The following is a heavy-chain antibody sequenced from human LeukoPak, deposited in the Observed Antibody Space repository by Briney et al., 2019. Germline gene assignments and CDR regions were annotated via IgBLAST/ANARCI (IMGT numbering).Heavy chain of an antibody. D-gene: IGHD2-15*01. Sequence: GGSLRLSCAASGFTFSSYAMSWVRQAPGKGLEWVSAISGSGGSTYYADSVKGRFTISRDNAKNSLSLQMNNLRAEDTAVYYCANHLACGSTTCPTFDNWGQGTLVTVSS. CDR3: ANHLACGSTTCPTFDN. CDR2: ISGSGGST. V-gene: IGHV3-23*01. J-gene: IGHJ4*02. CDR1: GFTFSSYA.